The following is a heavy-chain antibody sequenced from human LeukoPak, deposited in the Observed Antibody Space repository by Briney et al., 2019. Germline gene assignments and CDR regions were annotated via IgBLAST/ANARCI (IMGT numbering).Heavy chain of an antibody. V-gene: IGHV4-39*01. J-gene: IGHJ6*03. CDR2: IYYSGST. Sequence: SETLSLTCTVSGGSIRSTSYYWGWIRQPPGKGLDGIGSIYYSGSTYYNPSLKSRVTISVDTSKIQFSLKLSSVTAADTAVYYCGRLFYDFWSGHYYYYMDVWGKGTTVTVSS. D-gene: IGHD3-3*01. CDR3: GRLFYDFWSGHYYYYMDV. CDR1: GGSIRSTSYY.